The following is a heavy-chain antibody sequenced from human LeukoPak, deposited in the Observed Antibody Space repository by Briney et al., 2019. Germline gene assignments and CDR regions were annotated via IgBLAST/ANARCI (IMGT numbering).Heavy chain of an antibody. V-gene: IGHV4-4*07. Sequence: SETLSLTCTVSGGSISSYYWSWIRQPAGKGLEWIGRIYTSGSTNYNPSLKSRVTMSVDTSKNQFSLKLSSVTAADTAVYYCARESRCSSGSCYRDDFDYWGQGTLVTVSS. CDR2: IYTSGST. CDR3: ARESRCSSGSCYRDDFDY. CDR1: GGSISSYY. J-gene: IGHJ4*02. D-gene: IGHD2-15*01.